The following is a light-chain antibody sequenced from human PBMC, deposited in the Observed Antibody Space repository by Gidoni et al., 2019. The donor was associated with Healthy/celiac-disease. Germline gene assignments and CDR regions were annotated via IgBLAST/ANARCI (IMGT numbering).Light chain of an antibody. J-gene: IGLJ3*02. V-gene: IGLV3-25*03. CDR3: QSADSSGTYWV. CDR1: ALPKQY. Sequence: SSELTQPPSVSVSPGQTARITCSGDALPKQYAYWYQQKPGQAPVLVIDKDSERPSGIPERFSGSSSGTTVTLTISGVQAEDEADYYCQSADSSGTYWVFGGGTKLTVL. CDR2: KDS.